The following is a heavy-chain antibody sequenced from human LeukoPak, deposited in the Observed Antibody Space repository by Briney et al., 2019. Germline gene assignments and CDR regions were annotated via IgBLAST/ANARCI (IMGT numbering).Heavy chain of an antibody. D-gene: IGHD2-8*01. CDR3: ARDSYLNGNAFDI. CDR2: ISTSGST. CDR1: GGSISSYY. Sequence: SETLSLTCTVSGGSISSYYWNWIRQPAGKGLEWIGHISTSGSTNFNPSLKSRVTLSVDASKNQFSLKLSSVTAADTAVYYCARDSYLNGNAFDIWGQGTMVTVSS. J-gene: IGHJ3*02. V-gene: IGHV4-4*07.